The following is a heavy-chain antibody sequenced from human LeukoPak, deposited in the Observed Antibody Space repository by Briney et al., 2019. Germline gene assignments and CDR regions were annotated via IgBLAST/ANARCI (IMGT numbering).Heavy chain of an antibody. CDR1: VFTLSNAW. CDR2: IKIKTCDGTK. Sequence: GLSLTLSRAASVFTLSNAWMSGVRPAPGQGVEWVGCIKIKTCDGTKDYAAPVKGRFTISRDDSKNTPYLQMNSLKTEDTAVYYCTTERVIVVVPAASSQLNFDYWGQGTLVTVSS. D-gene: IGHD2-2*01. J-gene: IGHJ4*02. V-gene: IGHV3-15*01. CDR3: TTERVIVVVPAASSQLNFDY.